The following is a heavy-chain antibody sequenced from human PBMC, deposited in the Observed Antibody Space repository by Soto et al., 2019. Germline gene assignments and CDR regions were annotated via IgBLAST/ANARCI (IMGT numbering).Heavy chain of an antibody. V-gene: IGHV3-23*01. CDR1: GFTFSSYA. CDR3: AKDSTVVPQYFDY. CDR2: ISGSGGST. D-gene: IGHD2-15*01. J-gene: IGHJ4*02. Sequence: HPGGSLRLSCAASGFTFSSYAMSWVRQAPGEGLEWVSAISGSGGSTYYADSVKGRFTISRDNSKNTLYLQMNSLRAEDTAVYYCAKDSTVVPQYFDYWGQGTLVTVSS.